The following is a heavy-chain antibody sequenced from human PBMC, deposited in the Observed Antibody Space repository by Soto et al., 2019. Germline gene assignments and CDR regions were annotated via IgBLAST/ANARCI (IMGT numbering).Heavy chain of an antibody. J-gene: IGHJ6*02. CDR2: IYYSGST. D-gene: IGHD7-27*01. V-gene: IGHV4-59*01. CDR3: ARDRGDRNDYYYGVDV. Sequence: PSETLSLTCSVSGASISPYYWSWIRQPPGKGLEWIGYIYYSGSTNYNPSLKSRVTISLDTSKNQFSLKLSSVTAADTAMYYCARDRGDRNDYYYGVDVWGQGTTVT. CDR1: GASISPYY.